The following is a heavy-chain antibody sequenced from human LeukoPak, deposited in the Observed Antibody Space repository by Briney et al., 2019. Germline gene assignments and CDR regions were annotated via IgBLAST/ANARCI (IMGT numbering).Heavy chain of an antibody. CDR2: MNPNSGNT. CDR1: GYTFTSYD. Sequence: ASVKVSCKASGYTFTSYDINWVRQATGQGLEWMGWMNPNSGNTGYARKFQGRVTITRNTSISTAYMELSSLRSEDTAVYYCARTRKDWFDPWGQGTLVTVSS. V-gene: IGHV1-8*03. J-gene: IGHJ5*02. CDR3: ARTRKDWFDP.